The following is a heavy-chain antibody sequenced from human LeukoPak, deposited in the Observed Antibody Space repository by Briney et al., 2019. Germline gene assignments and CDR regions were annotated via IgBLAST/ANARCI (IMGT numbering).Heavy chain of an antibody. D-gene: IGHD3-10*01. V-gene: IGHV3-7*01. CDR3: ARLFVYGSGAEAFDY. CDR2: INEDGSEK. Sequence: GGSLRLSCAASGFTFSSYVMSWVRQAPGKGLEWVANINEDGSEKYYLDSVRGRFTISRDNAKNSLYLQMDSLRAEDTAVYYCARLFVYGSGAEAFDYWGQGALVTVSS. J-gene: IGHJ4*02. CDR1: GFTFSSYV.